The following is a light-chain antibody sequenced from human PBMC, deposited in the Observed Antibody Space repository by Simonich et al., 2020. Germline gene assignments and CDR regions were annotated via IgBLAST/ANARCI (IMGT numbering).Light chain of an antibody. CDR2: DVS. CDR3: SSYAGSSTVV. Sequence: QSALTQPASVSGSPGQSITISCTGTSSDVGGYNYVSWYQQHPGKAPKLMLYDVSKRPSGVSNRFSGSKSGNTASLTISGLQAEDEADYYCSSYAGSSTVVFGGGTKLTVL. V-gene: IGLV2-14*01. CDR1: SSDVGGYNY. J-gene: IGLJ2*01.